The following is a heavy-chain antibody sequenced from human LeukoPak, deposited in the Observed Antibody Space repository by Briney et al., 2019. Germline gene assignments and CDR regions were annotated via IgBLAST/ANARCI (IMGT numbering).Heavy chain of an antibody. D-gene: IGHD3-22*01. V-gene: IGHV4-38-2*01. Sequence: SETLSLTCAVSGYSISSGYYWGWIRQPPGKGLEWIRSIYHSGSTYYNPSLKSRVTISVDTSKNQFSLKLSSVTAADTAVYYCARGDSSGYYFHWFDPWGQGTLVTVSS. CDR1: GYSISSGYY. J-gene: IGHJ5*02. CDR3: ARGDSSGYYFHWFDP. CDR2: IYHSGST.